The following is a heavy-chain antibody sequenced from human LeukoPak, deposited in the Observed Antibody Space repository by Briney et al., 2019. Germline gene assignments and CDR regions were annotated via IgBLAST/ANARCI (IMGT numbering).Heavy chain of an antibody. V-gene: IGHV3-20*04. CDR3: ARDPGSPSYCSSTSCYLYY. CDR2: IDWHGGST. J-gene: IGHJ4*02. Sequence: PVGSLRLSCAASGFTFDDYGMSWVRQAPGKGLEWVSGIDWHGGSTGYADSVKGRFTISRDNAKNSLYLQMNSLRAEDTALYYCARDPGSPSYCSSTSCYLYYWGQGTLVTVSS. D-gene: IGHD2-2*01. CDR1: GFTFDDYG.